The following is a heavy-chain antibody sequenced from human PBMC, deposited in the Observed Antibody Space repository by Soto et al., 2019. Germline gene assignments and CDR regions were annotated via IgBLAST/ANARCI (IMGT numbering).Heavy chain of an antibody. D-gene: IGHD6-19*01. CDR2: IYWDDDK. CDR3: AHLGAVAGMRLDWFDP. V-gene: IGHV2-5*02. Sequence: GSGPTLVNPTQALTLTCTFSGFSLSTSGVGVGWIRQPPGKALEWLALIYWDDDKRYSPSLKSRLTITKDTSKNQVVLTMTNMDPVDTATYYCAHLGAVAGMRLDWFDPWGQGTLVTVSS. J-gene: IGHJ5*02. CDR1: GFSLSTSGVG.